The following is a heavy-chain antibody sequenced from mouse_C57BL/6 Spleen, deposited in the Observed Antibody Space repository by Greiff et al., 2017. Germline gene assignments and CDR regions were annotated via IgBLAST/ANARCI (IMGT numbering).Heavy chain of an antibody. CDR3: ARLGTTVGYFAY. CDR2: FLPGCGST. D-gene: IGHD1-1*01. J-gene: IGHJ2*01. Sequence: VQLRQSGAELMKPGASVKLSCKATGYTFTGYWIGWVKQRPGHGLEWIGEFLPGCGSTNYNEKFMGKATFTADTSSDTAYMQLISLTTEYSAIYYCARLGTTVGYFAYRDQGATLTVSS. V-gene: IGHV1-9*01. CDR1: GYTFTGYW.